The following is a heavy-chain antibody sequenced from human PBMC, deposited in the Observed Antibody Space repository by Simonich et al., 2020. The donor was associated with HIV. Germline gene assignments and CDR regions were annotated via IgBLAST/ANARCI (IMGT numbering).Heavy chain of an antibody. CDR3: ASGMMGFDY. V-gene: IGHV1-2*06. Sequence: QVQLVQSGAEVKKPGASVKVSCKASGYRFTGLYMHWVRQAPGQGLEWLGRINPNIGGTDYAQNCQGRVTLTSDTSISTAYMELSGLRSDDTAVYYCASGMMGFDYWGQGTLVTVSS. CDR1: GYRFTGLY. J-gene: IGHJ4*02. D-gene: IGHD3-16*01. CDR2: INPNIGGT.